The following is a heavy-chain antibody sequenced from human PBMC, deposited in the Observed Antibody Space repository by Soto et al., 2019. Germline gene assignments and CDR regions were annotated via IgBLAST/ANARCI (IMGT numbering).Heavy chain of an antibody. CDR2: INHSGST. J-gene: IGHJ4*02. D-gene: IGHD2-8*02. CDR1: GGSFSGFY. V-gene: IGHV4-34*01. CDR3: ARDKITGLFDY. Sequence: SGTPSLPRAVFGGSFSGFYWAGVRQPPGTGLEWIGEINHSGSTNYNPSLKSRVTISVDTSKNQFSLKLTSVTAADTAVYYCARDKITGLFDYWGQGTLVTVSS.